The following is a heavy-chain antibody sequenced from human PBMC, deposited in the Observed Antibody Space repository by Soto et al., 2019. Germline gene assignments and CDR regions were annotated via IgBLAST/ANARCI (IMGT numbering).Heavy chain of an antibody. V-gene: IGHV3-30*18. J-gene: IGHJ4*02. CDR3: AKDYGGSHKTYYFDY. D-gene: IGHD1-26*01. CDR1: GFTFSSYG. Sequence: PGGSLRLSCAASGFTFSSYGMHWVRQAPGEGLEWVAVISYDGSNKYYADSVKGRFTISRDNSKNTLYLQMNSLRAEDTAVYYCAKDYGGSHKTYYFDYWGQGTLVTVSS. CDR2: ISYDGSNK.